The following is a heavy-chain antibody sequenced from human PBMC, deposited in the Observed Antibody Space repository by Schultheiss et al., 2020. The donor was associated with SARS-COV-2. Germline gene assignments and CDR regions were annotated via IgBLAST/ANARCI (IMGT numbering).Heavy chain of an antibody. CDR1: GFTVSSNY. V-gene: IGHV4-59*02. J-gene: IGHJ6*02. CDR3: AGEDYGGSYYYGMDV. Sequence: GSLRLSCAASGFTVSSNYMSWIRQPPGKGLEWIGYIYYSGSTYYNPSLKSRVTISVDTSKNQFSLKLSSVTAADTALYYCAGEDYGGSYYYGMDVWGQGTTVTVSS. CDR2: IYYSGST. D-gene: IGHD4-17*01.